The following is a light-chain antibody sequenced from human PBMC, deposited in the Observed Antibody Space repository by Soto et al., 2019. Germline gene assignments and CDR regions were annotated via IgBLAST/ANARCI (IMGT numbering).Light chain of an antibody. CDR2: GAS. J-gene: IGKJ1*01. CDR1: QSVSSSY. Sequence: VLTQSPGTLSLSPGERATRSCRASQSVSSSYLAWYQQKPGQAPRLLIYGASSRATGIPDRFSGSGSGTDFTLTISRLEPEDFAVYYCQQYGSSPRTFGQGTKVDIK. V-gene: IGKV3-20*01. CDR3: QQYGSSPRT.